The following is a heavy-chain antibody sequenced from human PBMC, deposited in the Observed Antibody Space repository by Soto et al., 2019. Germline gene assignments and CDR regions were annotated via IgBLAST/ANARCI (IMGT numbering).Heavy chain of an antibody. V-gene: IGHV5-51*01. D-gene: IGHD1-26*01. CDR2: IYPGDSDT. CDR3: ARSGVGAKFYNWFDP. J-gene: IGHJ5*02. CDR1: GYSFTSYW. Sequence: GESLKISCKGSGYSFTSYWIGWVRQMPGKGLEWMGIIYPGDSDTRYSPSLQGQVTISADKSISTAYPQWSSLKASDTAMYYCARSGVGAKFYNWFDPWGQGTLVTVSS.